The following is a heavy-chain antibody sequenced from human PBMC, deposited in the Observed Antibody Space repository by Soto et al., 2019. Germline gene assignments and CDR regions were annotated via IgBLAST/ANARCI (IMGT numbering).Heavy chain of an antibody. CDR2: ISAYNGNT. Sequence: QVQLVQSGAEVKKPGASVKVSCKASGYTFTSYGISWVRQAPGQGLEWMGWISAYNGNTNYAQKLQGRVTMTTETSMSTAYMELRSLRYDETAVYYCAGDLHDGTYYDFWSGYYSRNWFDPWGQGTLVTVSS. CDR3: AGDLHDGTYYDFWSGYYSRNWFDP. CDR1: GYTFTSYG. D-gene: IGHD3-3*01. V-gene: IGHV1-18*01. J-gene: IGHJ5*02.